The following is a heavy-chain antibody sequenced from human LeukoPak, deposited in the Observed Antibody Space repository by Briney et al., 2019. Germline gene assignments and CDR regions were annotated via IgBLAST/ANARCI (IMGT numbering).Heavy chain of an antibody. D-gene: IGHD6-13*01. Sequence: GGSLRLSCAASGFTFNNYVMHWVRQAPGKGLEWVAVISFDGSKKYSVDSVKGRFTISRDNSKNTLSLQMTTLRPDDTAVYYCVRDATVGAAYFDFWGQGALVAVS. CDR2: ISFDGSKK. J-gene: IGHJ4*02. CDR3: VRDATVGAAYFDF. V-gene: IGHV3-30*03. CDR1: GFTFNNYV.